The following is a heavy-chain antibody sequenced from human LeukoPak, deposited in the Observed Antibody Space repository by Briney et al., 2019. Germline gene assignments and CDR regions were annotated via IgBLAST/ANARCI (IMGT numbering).Heavy chain of an antibody. J-gene: IGHJ6*02. CDR2: ISAYNGNT. Sequence: ASVKVSCKASGYTFTSYGISWVQQAPGQGLEWMGWISAYNGNTNYAQKLQGRVTMTTDTSTSTAYMELRSLRSDDTAVYYCARDRYSSSWYPSDYYYGMDVWGQGTTVTVSS. D-gene: IGHD6-13*01. V-gene: IGHV1-18*01. CDR3: ARDRYSSSWYPSDYYYGMDV. CDR1: GYTFTSYG.